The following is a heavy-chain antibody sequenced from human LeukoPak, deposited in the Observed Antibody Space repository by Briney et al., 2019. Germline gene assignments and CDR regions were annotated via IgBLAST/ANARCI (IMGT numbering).Heavy chain of an antibody. V-gene: IGHV3-74*01. CDR1: GFTFSSFW. D-gene: IGHD3-16*01. J-gene: IGHJ4*02. Sequence: PGGSLGLSCAASGFTFSSFWMHWVRQVPGKGLVWVSRVNGDGSSTDYADSVKGRFTISRDNAKNTLYLQMNSLRVEDTAMYYCARQITSDGHGLGYWGQGTLVTVSS. CDR3: ARQITSDGHGLGY. CDR2: VNGDGSST.